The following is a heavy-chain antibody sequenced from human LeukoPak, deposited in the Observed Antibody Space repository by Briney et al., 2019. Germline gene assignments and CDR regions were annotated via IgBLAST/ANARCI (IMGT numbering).Heavy chain of an antibody. CDR1: GDSVSGHY. D-gene: IGHD4-17*01. Sequence: SETLSLTCTVSGDSVSGHYWSWIRQTPGKGLEWIGYVSYSVGTNYNPSLKRRVSISLDTSKNQFSLKLSSPAAADPAVYYCARDLGIDYGDYGGAFDIWGQGTIVTVSS. J-gene: IGHJ3*02. V-gene: IGHV4-59*02. CDR2: VSYSVGT. CDR3: ARDLGIDYGDYGGAFDI.